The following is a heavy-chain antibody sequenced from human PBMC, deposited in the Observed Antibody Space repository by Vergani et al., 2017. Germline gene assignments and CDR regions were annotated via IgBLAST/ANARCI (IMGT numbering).Heavy chain of an antibody. J-gene: IGHJ4*02. D-gene: IGHD3-16*01. CDR1: GSSIGDRNYY. Sequence: QLQLQESGPGVVKPSETLSLTCNVSGSSIGDRNYYWGWVRQPPGKGLEWIGTIYYSGTTYNNLSLKSRVTMSVDTSKNQISLSLKSVTAADTAVYYCARHGLRGFIQGAPFESWGQGTLVTVSS. CDR2: IYYSGTT. V-gene: IGHV4-39*01. CDR3: ARHGLRGFIQGAPFES.